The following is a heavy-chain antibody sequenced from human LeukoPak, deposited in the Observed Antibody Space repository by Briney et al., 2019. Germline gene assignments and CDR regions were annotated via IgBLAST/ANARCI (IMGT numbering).Heavy chain of an antibody. Sequence: GASVKVSCKASGYTFTGYYMHWVRQAPGQGLEWMGWINPNSGGTNYAQKFQGRVTMTRDTSISTAYMELSRLRSDDTAVYYCARSGGSSSWYVPGHPWGQGTLVTVSS. CDR1: GYTFTGYY. CDR3: ARSGGSSSWYVPGHP. D-gene: IGHD6-13*01. CDR2: INPNSGGT. J-gene: IGHJ5*02. V-gene: IGHV1-2*02.